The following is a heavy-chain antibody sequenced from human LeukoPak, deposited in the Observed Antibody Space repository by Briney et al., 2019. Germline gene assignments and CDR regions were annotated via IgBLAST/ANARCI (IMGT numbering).Heavy chain of an antibody. CDR3: ARDPSVGGFSGSELDL. J-gene: IGHJ5*02. CDR1: GFTFSQYF. D-gene: IGHD3-22*01. CDR2: ISYNGEQT. V-gene: IGHV3-64*01. Sequence: GGSLRLSCAGSGFTFSQYFMHWVRQAPGKGLEYLSVISYNGEQTYYSKSVTGRFTISRDNSKSMLYLQMGSLRPEDTAVYFCARDPSVGGFSGSELDLWGQGTLVTVSS.